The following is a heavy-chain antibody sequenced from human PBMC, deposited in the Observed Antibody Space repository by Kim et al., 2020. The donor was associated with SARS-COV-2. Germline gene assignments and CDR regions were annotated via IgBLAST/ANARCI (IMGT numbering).Heavy chain of an antibody. CDR3: ARLLWFRERYFDY. CDR2: MTGSGGSI. J-gene: IGHJ4*02. V-gene: IGHV3-23*01. Sequence: GGSLRLSCAASGFTFSAYAMSGVRQAPGKGLEWGSGMTGSGGSIYYVDSVKGRYTISRDNSKNTLYLQMNYLRAEDTALYYCARLLWFRERYFDYWGRGTLVTVSS. D-gene: IGHD3-10*01. CDR1: GFTFSAYA.